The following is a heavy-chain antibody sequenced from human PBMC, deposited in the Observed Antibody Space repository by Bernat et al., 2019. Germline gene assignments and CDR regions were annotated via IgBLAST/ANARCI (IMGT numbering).Heavy chain of an antibody. CDR1: GGSISSYY. CDR2: IYYSGST. CDR3: ARMYGDYGDHHFDY. J-gene: IGHJ4*02. V-gene: IGHV4-59*08. D-gene: IGHD4-17*01. Sequence: QVQLQESGPGLVKPSETLSLTCTVSGGSISSYYWSWIRQPPGKGLEWIGYIYYSGSTNYNPSLKSRVTISVDTSKTQFSLKLSSVTAADTAVYYCARMYGDYGDHHFDYWGQGTLVTVSS.